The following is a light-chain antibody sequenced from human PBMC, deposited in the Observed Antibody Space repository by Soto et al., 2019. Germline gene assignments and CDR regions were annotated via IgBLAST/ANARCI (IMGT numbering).Light chain of an antibody. V-gene: IGKV3-15*01. CDR2: RTS. Sequence: THTPATLSSAPKYRATLSFRASQSISSNLAWYQQKPGQAPRLLMFRTSSRATGFQARFSGSGSGTEFNLTISSLQSEDFGVYYSQQYNNGISATFGGGTKVDIK. CDR1: QSISSN. CDR3: QQYNNGISAT. J-gene: IGKJ4*01.